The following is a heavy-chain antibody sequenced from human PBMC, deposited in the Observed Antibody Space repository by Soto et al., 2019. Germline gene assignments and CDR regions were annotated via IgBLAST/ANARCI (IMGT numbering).Heavy chain of an antibody. CDR3: ARVHYYGAGSYPYYFDY. CDR1: GFTFSSYS. V-gene: IGHV3-48*01. Sequence: EVQLVESGGDLVQPGGSLRLSCAASGFTFSSYSMNWVRQAPGKGLEWVSYIDSGGSAIYYADSVKGRFATSRDTAKKSLYLQMNSLRVEDTAVYYGARVHYYGAGSYPYYFDYWGQGALVIVSS. CDR2: IDSGGSAI. D-gene: IGHD3-10*01. J-gene: IGHJ4*02.